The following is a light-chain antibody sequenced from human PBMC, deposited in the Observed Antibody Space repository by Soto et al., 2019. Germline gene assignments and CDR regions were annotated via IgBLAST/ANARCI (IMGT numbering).Light chain of an antibody. Sequence: DIPLTQSPSSVSASVGDRVTITCRASQGVSSWLAWYQQKPGKAPKLLIYAVSSLQSGVPARFSGSGSGTYFTLTISSLQPDDFATYYCQQANGFPVTFGGGTRVEIK. CDR2: AVS. V-gene: IGKV1-12*01. J-gene: IGKJ4*01. CDR3: QQANGFPVT. CDR1: QGVSSW.